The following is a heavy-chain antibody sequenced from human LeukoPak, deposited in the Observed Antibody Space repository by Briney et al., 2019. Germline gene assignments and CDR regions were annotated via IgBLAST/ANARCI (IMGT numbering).Heavy chain of an antibody. CDR2: FSGSGGNT. J-gene: IGHJ4*02. Sequence: GGSLRLSCAASGFTFSTYAMSWVRQAPGKGLEWVSSFSGSGGNTYYAYSVMGRFTISRDNSKNTLYLQLNSLRAEDTAVYYCAKSGLNRFNYWGQGTLVTVSS. D-gene: IGHD2-15*01. CDR1: GFTFSTYA. CDR3: AKSGLNRFNY. V-gene: IGHV3-23*01.